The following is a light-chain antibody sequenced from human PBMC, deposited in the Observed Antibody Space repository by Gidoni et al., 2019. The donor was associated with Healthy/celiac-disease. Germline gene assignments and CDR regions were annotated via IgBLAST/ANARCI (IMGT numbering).Light chain of an antibody. CDR1: QSVSSSY. J-gene: IGKJ2*01. CDR3: QQYGSSPPMYT. CDR2: GAS. Sequence: EIVLTQSPGTLSLSPGESATLSCSASQSVSSSYLAWYQQKPGQAPRLLIYGASSRATGIPDRFSGSGSGTDFTLTISRLEPEDFAVYYCQQYGSSPPMYTFGQGTKLEIK. V-gene: IGKV3-20*01.